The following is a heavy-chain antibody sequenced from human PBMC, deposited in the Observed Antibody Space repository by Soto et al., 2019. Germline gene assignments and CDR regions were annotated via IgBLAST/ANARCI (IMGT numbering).Heavy chain of an antibody. V-gene: IGHV4-30-4*01. J-gene: IGHJ4*02. CDR1: GGSISSGDYY. CDR3: ARARSNDYGDYQDY. Sequence: SETLSLTCPVSGGSISSGDYYWSWIRQPPGKGLEWIGYIYYSGSTYYNPSLKSRVTISVDTSKNQFSLKLSSVTAADTAVYYCARARSNDYGDYQDYWGQGTLVTV. CDR2: IYYSGST. D-gene: IGHD4-17*01.